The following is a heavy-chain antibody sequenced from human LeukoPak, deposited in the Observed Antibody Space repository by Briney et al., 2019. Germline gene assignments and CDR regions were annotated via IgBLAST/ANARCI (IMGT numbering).Heavy chain of an antibody. Sequence: PGGSLRLSCAASGFTFSSYSMNWVRQAPGKGLEWVSSISSSSSYIYYVDSVKGRFTISRDNAKNSLYLQMNSLRAEDTAVYYCASDIAVAGTSGTAFDIWGQGTMVTVSS. V-gene: IGHV3-21*01. CDR2: ISSSSSYI. D-gene: IGHD6-19*01. J-gene: IGHJ3*02. CDR3: ASDIAVAGTSGTAFDI. CDR1: GFTFSSYS.